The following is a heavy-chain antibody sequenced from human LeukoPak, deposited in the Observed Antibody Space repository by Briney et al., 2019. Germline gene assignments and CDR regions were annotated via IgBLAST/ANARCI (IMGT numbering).Heavy chain of an antibody. Sequence: GGSPRLSCAASGFTFSSYGMHWVRQAPGKGLEWVAVISYDGSNKYYADSVKGRFTISRDNSKNTLYLQMNSLRAEDTAVYYRAKWGYSYGLGYWGQGTLVTVSS. V-gene: IGHV3-30*18. CDR1: GFTFSSYG. J-gene: IGHJ4*02. CDR2: ISYDGSNK. D-gene: IGHD5-18*01. CDR3: AKWGYSYGLGY.